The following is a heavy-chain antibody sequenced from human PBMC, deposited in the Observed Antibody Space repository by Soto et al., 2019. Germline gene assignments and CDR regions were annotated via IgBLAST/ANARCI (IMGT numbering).Heavy chain of an antibody. CDR2: IGTAGDT. CDR1: GFTFSSYD. D-gene: IGHD7-27*01. J-gene: IGHJ6*02. Sequence: GGSLRLSCAASGFTFSSYDMHWVRQATGKGLEWVSAIGTAGDTYYPGSVKGRFTISRENAKNSLYLQMNSLRAEDTAVYYCARTRTYQNWGSWNDYYYYGMDVWGQGTTVTVSS. CDR3: ARTRTYQNWGSWNDYYYYGMDV. V-gene: IGHV3-13*01.